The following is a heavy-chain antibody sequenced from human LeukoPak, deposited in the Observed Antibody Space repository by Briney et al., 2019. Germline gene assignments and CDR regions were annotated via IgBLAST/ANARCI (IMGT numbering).Heavy chain of an antibody. V-gene: IGHV3-43*02. D-gene: IGHD6-19*01. CDR3: SRDHGFTVAARWEYYFHY. Sequence: GRSLRLSCAAAGFTLDDYGMRWVRHAAGKGLEWVLFISGVSGSTYYADSVKCRFTISKDNIKNSLYLQMNSLRDEDTAVYCCSRDHGFTVAARWEYYFHYWGRETLVTVSS. CDR2: ISGVSGST. J-gene: IGHJ4*02. CDR1: GFTLDDYG.